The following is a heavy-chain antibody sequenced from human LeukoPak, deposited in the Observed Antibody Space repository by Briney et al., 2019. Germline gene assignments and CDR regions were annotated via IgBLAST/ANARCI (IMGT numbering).Heavy chain of an antibody. CDR3: ARVPYCSSTSCYTADWYFDL. CDR2: IYHSGST. D-gene: IGHD2-2*02. CDR1: GGSIGSGGYY. V-gene: IGHV4-30-2*01. Sequence: SETLSLTCTVSGGSIGSGGYYWSWIRQPPGKGLEWIGYIYHSGSTYYNPSLKSRVTISVDRSKNQFSLKLSSVTAADTAVYYCARVPYCSSTSCYTADWYFDLWGRGTLVTVSS. J-gene: IGHJ2*01.